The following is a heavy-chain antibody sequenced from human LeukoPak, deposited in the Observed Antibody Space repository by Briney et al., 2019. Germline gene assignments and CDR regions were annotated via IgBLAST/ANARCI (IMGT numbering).Heavy chain of an antibody. V-gene: IGHV3-23*01. CDR1: GFTFSNFA. J-gene: IGHJ4*02. D-gene: IGHD3-9*01. CDR2: IGESGDDT. CDR3: ARDLDWILFDY. Sequence: GGSLRLSCAASGFTFSNFAMSWVGQAPGKGLEWVSSIGESGDDTDNADSVKGRFTISRDNAKNTLFLQMNSLSAEDTAVYYCARDLDWILFDYWGQGTLVTVSS.